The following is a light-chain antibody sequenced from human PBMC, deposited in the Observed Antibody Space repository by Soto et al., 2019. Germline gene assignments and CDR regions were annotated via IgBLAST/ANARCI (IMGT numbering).Light chain of an antibody. J-gene: IGKJ4*01. CDR1: QSISSY. CDR2: AAS. V-gene: IGKV1-39*01. Sequence: DIQMTQSPSSLSASVGDRVTITCRASQSISSYLNWYQQKPGKAPKLLIYAASSLQSGVPSRFIGSGSGTDFTLTISSLQPEDFATYYCQQSYSTLLYTFGGGTKVDIK. CDR3: QQSYSTLLYT.